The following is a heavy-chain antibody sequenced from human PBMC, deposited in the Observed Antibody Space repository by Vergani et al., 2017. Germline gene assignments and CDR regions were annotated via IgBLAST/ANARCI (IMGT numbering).Heavy chain of an antibody. CDR2: IYPGDSDT. D-gene: IGHD3-9*01. Sequence: EVQLVQSGAEVKTPGEPLKISCKGSGYSFTSYWIGWVRQMPGKGLEWMGIIYPGDSDTRYSPSFQGQVTISADKSISTAYLQWSSLTASDTAMYYCARLGILLRYFENWFDPWGQGTLVTVSS. V-gene: IGHV5-51*03. CDR3: ARLGILLRYFENWFDP. J-gene: IGHJ5*02. CDR1: GYSFTSYW.